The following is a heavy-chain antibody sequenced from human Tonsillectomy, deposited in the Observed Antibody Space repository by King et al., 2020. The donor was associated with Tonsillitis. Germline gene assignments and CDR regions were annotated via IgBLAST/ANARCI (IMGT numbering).Heavy chain of an antibody. V-gene: IGHV1-2*02. J-gene: IGHJ6*02. CDR2: INPNSGDT. CDR1: GYTFTGYY. Sequence: VQLVESGAEVKKPGASVKVSCKASGYTFTGYYIHWVRQAPGQGLEWMGWINPNSGDTNYAQNFQGRVTMTRDTSISTAYMELSRLRSNDTAVYYCARPTKGWKDNYGMDVWGQGTTVTVSS. D-gene: IGHD1-1*01. CDR3: ARPTKGWKDNYGMDV.